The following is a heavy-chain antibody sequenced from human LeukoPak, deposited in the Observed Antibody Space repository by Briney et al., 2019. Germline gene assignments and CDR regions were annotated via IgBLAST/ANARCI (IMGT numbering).Heavy chain of an antibody. Sequence: GGSLRLSCAASGVAFSDYYMSWIRQAPGKGLEWGSYISFSGSTIYYADSVKGRFTISRDNAKNSLCLQMNSLRTEDTAVYYCARDNGDYYYDSSGYHYFDYWGQGTLVTVSS. V-gene: IGHV3-11*01. CDR2: ISFSGSTI. D-gene: IGHD3-22*01. CDR3: ARDNGDYYYDSSGYHYFDY. CDR1: GVAFSDYY. J-gene: IGHJ4*02.